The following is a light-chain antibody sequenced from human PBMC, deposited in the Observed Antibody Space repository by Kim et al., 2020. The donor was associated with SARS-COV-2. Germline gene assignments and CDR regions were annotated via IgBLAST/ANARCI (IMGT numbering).Light chain of an antibody. J-gene: IGLJ1*01. Sequence: GVTISCTGGDSNIGAGYDVHWYQQLPGTAPKLLIYGNSNRPSGVPDRFSGSKSGTSASLAITGLQAEDEADYYCQSYDSSLSGYVFGTGTKVTVL. CDR2: GNS. CDR3: QSYDSSLSGYV. CDR1: DSNIGAGYD. V-gene: IGLV1-40*01.